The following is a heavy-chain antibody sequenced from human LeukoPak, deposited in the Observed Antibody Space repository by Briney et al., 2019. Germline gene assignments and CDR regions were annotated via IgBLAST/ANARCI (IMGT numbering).Heavy chain of an antibody. J-gene: IGHJ4*02. CDR3: AKDPGHYGDYAYYFDY. Sequence: ASVKVSCKVSGYTLTELSMHWVRQAPGKGLEWMGGFDPEDGETIYAQKFQGRVTMTEDTSTDTAYMELSSLRSEDTAVYYCAKDPGHYGDYAYYFDYWGQGTLVTVSS. CDR2: FDPEDGET. CDR1: GYTLTELS. V-gene: IGHV1-24*01. D-gene: IGHD4-17*01.